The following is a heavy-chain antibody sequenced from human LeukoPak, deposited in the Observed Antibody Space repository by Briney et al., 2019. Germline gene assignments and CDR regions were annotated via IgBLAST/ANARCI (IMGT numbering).Heavy chain of an antibody. V-gene: IGHV1-46*01. Sequence: ASVKVSCKASGYTFTSYYMHWVRQAPGQGLEWMGIINPSGGSTSYAQKFQGRVTMTRDTSTSTVYMELSSLRSEDTAVYYCARSRYCSGGRCYYPDYWGQGTLVTVSS. CDR2: INPSGGST. CDR1: GYTFTSYY. CDR3: ARSRYCSGGRCYYPDY. J-gene: IGHJ4*02. D-gene: IGHD2-15*01.